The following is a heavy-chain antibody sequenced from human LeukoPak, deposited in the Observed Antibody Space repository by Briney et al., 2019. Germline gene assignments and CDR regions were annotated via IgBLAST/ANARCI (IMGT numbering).Heavy chain of an antibody. CDR3: AKRNEYCSGGNCYGIDY. CDR2: ISGSGGST. CDR1: GFTFSSYA. D-gene: IGHD2-15*01. J-gene: IGHJ4*02. Sequence: PGGSLRLSCAASGFTFSSYAMSWVRQAPGKGLEWVSAISGSGGSTYYADSVKGRFTISRDNSKNTLYLQMNSLRAEDTAVYYCAKRNEYCSGGNCYGIDYWGQGTLVTVSS. V-gene: IGHV3-23*01.